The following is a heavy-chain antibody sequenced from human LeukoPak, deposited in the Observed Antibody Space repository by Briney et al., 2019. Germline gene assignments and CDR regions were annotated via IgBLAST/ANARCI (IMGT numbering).Heavy chain of an antibody. J-gene: IGHJ6*03. Sequence: PGGSLRLSCAASGFTFSSYGMSWVRQAPGKGLEWVSAISGSGGSTYYADSVKGRFTISRDNSKNTLYLQMNSLRAEDTAVYYCAKGGYFDWLNYMDVWGKGTTVTISS. CDR2: ISGSGGST. CDR1: GFTFSSYG. D-gene: IGHD3-9*01. V-gene: IGHV3-23*01. CDR3: AKGGYFDWLNYMDV.